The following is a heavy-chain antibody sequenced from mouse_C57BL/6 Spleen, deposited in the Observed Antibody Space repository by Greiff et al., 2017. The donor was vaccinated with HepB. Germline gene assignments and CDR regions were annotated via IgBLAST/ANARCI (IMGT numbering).Heavy chain of an antibody. CDR1: GYAFSSSW. D-gene: IGHD1-1*01. CDR3: ARSNYYGSSVWYFDD. V-gene: IGHV1-82*01. CDR2: IYPGDGDT. Sequence: VQLQQSGPELVKPGASVKISCKASGYAFSSSWMNWVKQRPGKGLEWIGRIYPGDGDTNYNGKFKGKATLTADKSSSTAYMQLSSLTSEDSAVYVCARSNYYGSSVWYFDDWGTGTTVTVSS. J-gene: IGHJ1*03.